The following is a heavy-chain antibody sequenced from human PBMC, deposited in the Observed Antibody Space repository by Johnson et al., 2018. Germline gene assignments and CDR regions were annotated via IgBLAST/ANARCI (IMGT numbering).Heavy chain of an antibody. CDR3: ARGMYDSYAGL. CDR2: IYSGGST. D-gene: IGHD3-3*01. Sequence: VQLVESGGGVVEPGRSLRLSCAASGFTVSSNYMSWVRQAPGKGLEWVSVIYSGGSTYYADSVKGRFTISRDNSKNTLYLQMNSLRAEDPAVYYCARGMYDSYAGLWGQGTMVTVSS. J-gene: IGHJ3*01. CDR1: GFTVSSNY. V-gene: IGHV3-53*01.